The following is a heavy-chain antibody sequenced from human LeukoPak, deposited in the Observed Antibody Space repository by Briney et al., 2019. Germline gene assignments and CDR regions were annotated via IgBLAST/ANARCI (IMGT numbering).Heavy chain of an antibody. V-gene: IGHV3-66*01. CDR2: IYSGGST. Sequence: PSETLSLTCTVSGGSISSSSYYWGWIRQTPGKGLEWVSVIYSGGSTYYADSVKGRFTISRDNSKNTLYLQMNSLRAEDTAVYYCARDLLEWYFDYRGQGTLVTVSS. D-gene: IGHD3-3*01. CDR3: ARDLLEWYFDY. J-gene: IGHJ4*02. CDR1: GGSISSSSYY.